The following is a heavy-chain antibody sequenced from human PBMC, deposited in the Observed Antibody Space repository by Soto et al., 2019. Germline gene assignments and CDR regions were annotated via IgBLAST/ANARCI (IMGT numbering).Heavy chain of an antibody. D-gene: IGHD2-2*01. J-gene: IGHJ6*03. V-gene: IGHV3-23*04. CDR1: GFTFGSYA. CDR2: LGGNGFTT. Sequence: VQLVESGGGVVQPGGSLRLSCVVSGFTFGSYAMSWVRQAPEKGPEWVAILGGNGFTTYYADSVKGRFTISGDKSKSTLFLQMNSLRADDTGVYYCAKALRPSLNFFYYMDVWGRGTSVTVSS. CDR3: AKALRPSLNFFYYMDV.